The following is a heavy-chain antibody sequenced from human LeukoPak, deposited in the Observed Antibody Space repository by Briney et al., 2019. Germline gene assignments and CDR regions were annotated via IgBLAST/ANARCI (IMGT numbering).Heavy chain of an antibody. Sequence: GGSLRLSCAASGLSVSTNSMSWVRQAPGKGLEWVSVIYSGDSTYYGDSVKGRFTISSDKSKNTVYLQMNSLRAEDTAAYYCATDHRNLDAFDIWGQGTMVTVSS. D-gene: IGHD1-14*01. CDR3: ATDHRNLDAFDI. V-gene: IGHV3-66*01. CDR2: IYSGDST. CDR1: GLSVSTNS. J-gene: IGHJ3*02.